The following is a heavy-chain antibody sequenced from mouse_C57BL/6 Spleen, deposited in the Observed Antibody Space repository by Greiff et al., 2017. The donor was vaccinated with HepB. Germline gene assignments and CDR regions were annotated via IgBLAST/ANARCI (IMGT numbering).Heavy chain of an antibody. Sequence: VQLKESGPGLVAPSQCLSITCTVSGFSLTSYGVSWVRQPPGKGLEWLGVIWGDASTNSHSALISRLGIIKDNSKSQVCLKLNSLQTDDTATYYCAKQGDYYGSSYVVFAYWGQGTLVTVSA. CDR2: IWGDAST. CDR3: AKQGDYYGSSYVVFAY. D-gene: IGHD1-1*01. CDR1: GFSLTSYG. J-gene: IGHJ3*01. V-gene: IGHV2-3*01.